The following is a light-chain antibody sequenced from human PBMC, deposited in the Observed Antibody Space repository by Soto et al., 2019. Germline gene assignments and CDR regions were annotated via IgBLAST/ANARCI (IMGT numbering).Light chain of an antibody. Sequence: QSMLTQPPSVSGAPGQRVTISCTGSSSNIGAGYDVHWYQQLPGTAPKLLIYGNSNRPSGVPDRFSGSKSGTSASLAITGLQAEDEADYYCQSYDSSLSAYVVFGGGTKLTVL. CDR2: GNS. CDR3: QSYDSSLSAYVV. V-gene: IGLV1-40*01. J-gene: IGLJ2*01. CDR1: SSNIGAGYD.